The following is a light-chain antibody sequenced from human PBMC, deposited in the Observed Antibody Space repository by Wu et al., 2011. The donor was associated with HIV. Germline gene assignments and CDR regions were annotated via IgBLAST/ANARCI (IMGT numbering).Light chain of an antibody. CDR2: GAS. Sequence: EMVLTQSPGTLSLSPGERATLSCRVSESIGSSSLAWYQQKPGQAPRLLIYGASTRATGVPARFSGSGSGTEFTLTISSLQPDDFATYYCQQYGSALPHTFGQGDQAGD. CDR1: ESIGSSS. V-gene: IGKV3-20*01. J-gene: IGKJ2*01. CDR3: QQYGSALPHT.